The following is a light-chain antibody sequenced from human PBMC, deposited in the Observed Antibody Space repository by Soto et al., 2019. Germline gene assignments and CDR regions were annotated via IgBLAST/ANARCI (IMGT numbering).Light chain of an antibody. CDR3: VTWDDSLSGAL. J-gene: IGLJ2*01. Sequence: QSVVTQPPSASGTPGQWVTISCSGSRSNIGSNYVYWYQQLPGTATKLLIYKNNQRPSGVPDRFSASKSGTSASLAISGLRSEDEADYYCVTWDDSLSGALFGGGTKLTVL. CDR1: RSNIGSNY. CDR2: KNN. V-gene: IGLV1-47*01.